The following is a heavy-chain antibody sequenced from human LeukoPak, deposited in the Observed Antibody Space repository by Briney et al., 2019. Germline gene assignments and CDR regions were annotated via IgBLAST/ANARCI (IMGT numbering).Heavy chain of an antibody. CDR2: IYYSGST. J-gene: IGHJ4*02. CDR3: ARPGITLIRGVSAFEF. D-gene: IGHD3-10*01. Sequence: PSETLSLTCTVSGGSILSSSYYWGWIRQSPGRGLEWIGSIYYSGSTYYNPSLKSRVTISVDTYKTQSSLKLSSVTATDTAVYYCARPGITLIRGVSAFEFWGQGTLVTVST. CDR1: GGSILSSSYY. V-gene: IGHV4-39*01.